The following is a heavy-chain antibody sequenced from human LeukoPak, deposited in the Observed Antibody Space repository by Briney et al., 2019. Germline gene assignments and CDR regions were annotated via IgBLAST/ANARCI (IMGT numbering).Heavy chain of an antibody. Sequence: PSETLSLTCAVYGGSFSGYYWSWVRQAPGKGLEWVSTISGSGGSTYYADSVKGRFTISRDNSKNTLYLQMNSLRAEDRAVYYCAKLGSTGWQVDYWGQGTLVTVSS. D-gene: IGHD6-19*01. J-gene: IGHJ4*02. CDR1: GGSFSGYY. CDR3: AKLGSTGWQVDY. V-gene: IGHV3-23*01. CDR2: ISGSGGST.